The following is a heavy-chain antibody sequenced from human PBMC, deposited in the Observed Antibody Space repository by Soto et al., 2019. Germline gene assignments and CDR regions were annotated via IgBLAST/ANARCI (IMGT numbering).Heavy chain of an antibody. CDR3: ARVRWTVAGPGHFDY. V-gene: IGHV4-59*01. D-gene: IGHD6-19*01. J-gene: IGHJ4*02. CDR1: GGSISSYY. Sequence: QVQLQESGPGLVKPSETLSLTCTVSGGSISSYYWSWIRQPPGKGLEWIGYIYYSGSTNYNPSLKRRVPISVATSKNPFSLKLSSVTAADTAVYYCARVRWTVAGPGHFDYWGQGTLVTVSS. CDR2: IYYSGST.